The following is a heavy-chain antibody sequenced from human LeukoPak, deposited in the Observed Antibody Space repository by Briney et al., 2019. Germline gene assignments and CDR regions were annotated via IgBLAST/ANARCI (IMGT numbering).Heavy chain of an antibody. V-gene: IGHV6-1*01. CDR2: TYYRSKWYN. CDR3: ARESGDYVKFDY. D-gene: IGHD3-16*01. Sequence: SQTLSLTCAISGDRVSSNFAAWNWLRQSPSRGLEWLGRTYYRSKWYNEYAISVESRITINPDTSKNQFSLQLNFVTPEDTAVYYCARESGDYVKFDYWGQGTLVTVSS. CDR1: GDRVSSNFAA. J-gene: IGHJ4*02.